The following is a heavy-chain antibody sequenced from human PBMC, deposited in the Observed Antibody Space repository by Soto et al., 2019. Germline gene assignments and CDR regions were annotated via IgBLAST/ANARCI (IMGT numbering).Heavy chain of an antibody. CDR2: INPSGGST. CDR3: ARGTTIFGVVPENWFDP. D-gene: IGHD3-3*01. J-gene: IGHJ5*02. CDR1: GYTFTSYY. Sequence: QVQLVQSGAEVKKPGASVKVSCKASGYTFTSYYMHWVRQAPGQGLEWMGIINPSGGSTSYAQKFQGRVTMTRDTSTSTVYMELSSLRSEDTAVYYCARGTTIFGVVPENWFDPWGQGTLVTVSS. V-gene: IGHV1-46*01.